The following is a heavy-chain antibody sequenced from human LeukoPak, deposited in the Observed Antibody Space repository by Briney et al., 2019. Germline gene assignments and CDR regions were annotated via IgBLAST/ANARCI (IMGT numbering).Heavy chain of an antibody. CDR1: GGSISSGGYY. Sequence: SETLSLTCTVSGGSISSGGYYWSWIRQHPGKGLEWIGYIYYSGSTYYNPSLKSRVTISVDTSKNQFSLKLSSVTAADTAVYYCARAVISRPLLAPWFDPWGQGTLVTVSS. CDR2: IYYSGST. V-gene: IGHV4-31*03. CDR3: ARAVISRPLLAPWFDP. D-gene: IGHD1-26*01. J-gene: IGHJ5*02.